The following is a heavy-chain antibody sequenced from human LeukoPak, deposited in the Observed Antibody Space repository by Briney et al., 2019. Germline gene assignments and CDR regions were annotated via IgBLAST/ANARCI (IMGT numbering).Heavy chain of an antibody. V-gene: IGHV3-43*01. Sequence: GGSLRLSCAASGFNFDDYTMHWVRQTPGKGLEWVSLISWDGSGTYYADSVKGRFTISRDNSKNTLYLQMKSLRAEDTAVYYCAKGGGYEAQYYYYYLDVWGKGTTVTVSS. CDR3: AKGGGYEAQYYYYYLDV. J-gene: IGHJ6*03. CDR1: GFNFDDYT. D-gene: IGHD5-12*01. CDR2: ISWDGSGT.